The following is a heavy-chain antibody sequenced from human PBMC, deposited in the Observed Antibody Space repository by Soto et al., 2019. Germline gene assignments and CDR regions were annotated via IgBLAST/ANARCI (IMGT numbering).Heavy chain of an antibody. D-gene: IGHD6-13*01. CDR1: GFTFSSYS. V-gene: IGHV3-21*01. CDR2: ISSSSSYI. J-gene: IGHJ4*02. CDR3: ARGNRKHSSSWYVDYFDY. Sequence: EVQLVESGGGLVKPGGSLRLSCAASGFTFSSYSMNWVRQAPGKGLEWVSSISSSSSYIYYADSVKGRFTISRDNAKNSLYLQMNILRAEDTAVYYCARGNRKHSSSWYVDYFDYWGQGTLVTVSS.